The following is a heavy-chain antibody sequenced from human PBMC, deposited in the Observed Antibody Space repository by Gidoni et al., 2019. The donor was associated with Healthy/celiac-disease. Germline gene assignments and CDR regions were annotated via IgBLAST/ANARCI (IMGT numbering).Heavy chain of an antibody. CDR1: GGSISSSSYY. D-gene: IGHD3-9*01. CDR3: ARLEYFDWLLNFDY. J-gene: IGHJ4*02. V-gene: IGHV4-39*01. Sequence: QLQLQESGPGLMKPSETLSLTCTVSGGSISSSSYYWGWIRQPPGKGLEWIGSIYYSGSTYYNPSLKSRVTISVDTSKNQFSLKPSSVTAADTAVYYCARLEYFDWLLNFDYWGQGTLVTVSS. CDR2: IYYSGST.